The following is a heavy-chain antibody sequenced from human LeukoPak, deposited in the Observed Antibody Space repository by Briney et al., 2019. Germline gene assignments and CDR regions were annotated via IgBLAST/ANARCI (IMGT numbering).Heavy chain of an antibody. V-gene: IGHV4-59*01. CDR3: ARSVLFDP. J-gene: IGHJ5*02. CDR2: IYYSGST. Sequence: SETLSLTCTVSGGSISSYYWSWIRQPPGKGLEWIGYIYYSGSTNYNPSLKSRVTMSVDTSKNQFSLKLSSVTAAGTAAYYCARSVLFDPRGQGTLVTVSS. CDR1: GGSISSYY.